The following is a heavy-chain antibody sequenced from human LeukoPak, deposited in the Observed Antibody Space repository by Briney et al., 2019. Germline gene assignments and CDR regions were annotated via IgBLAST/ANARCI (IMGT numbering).Heavy chain of an antibody. CDR3: AKDVLYSAFYYFDY. J-gene: IGHJ4*03. V-gene: IGHV3-7*03. CDR1: GFTFSSYW. CDR2: IKQDGSEK. D-gene: IGHD3-16*01. Sequence: GGSLRLSCAASGFTFSSYWMSWVRQAPGKGLEWVANIKQDGSEKYYVDSVKGRFTISRDNAKNSLYLQMNSLRAEDTALYYCAKDVLYSAFYYFDYWGQGTTVTVSS.